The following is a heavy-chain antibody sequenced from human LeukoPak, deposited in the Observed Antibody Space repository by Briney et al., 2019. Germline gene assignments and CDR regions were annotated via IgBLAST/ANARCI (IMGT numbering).Heavy chain of an antibody. Sequence: PSETLSLTCTVSGGSISTYYWSWIRQPPGKGLERIGYIYYSGSTNYNPSLKSRVTISVDTSKNQFSLKLSSVTAADTAVYYCARAAYISGWSFDYWGQGTLVTVSS. CDR3: ARAAYISGWSFDY. V-gene: IGHV4-59*01. CDR1: GGSISTYY. CDR2: IYYSGST. D-gene: IGHD6-19*01. J-gene: IGHJ4*02.